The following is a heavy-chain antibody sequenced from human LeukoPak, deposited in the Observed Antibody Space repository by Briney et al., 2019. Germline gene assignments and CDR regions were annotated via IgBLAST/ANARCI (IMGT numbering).Heavy chain of an antibody. CDR1: GYIFTNYG. CDR2: IIPILGIA. D-gene: IGHD6-13*01. Sequence: SVKVSCKASGYIFTNYGISWVRQAPGQGLEWMGRIIPILGIANYAQKFQGRVTITADKSTSTAYMELSSLRSEDTAVYYCAVGIAAAGTWTRAYYYGMDVWGQGTTVTVSS. J-gene: IGHJ6*02. V-gene: IGHV1-69*04. CDR3: AVGIAAAGTWTRAYYYGMDV.